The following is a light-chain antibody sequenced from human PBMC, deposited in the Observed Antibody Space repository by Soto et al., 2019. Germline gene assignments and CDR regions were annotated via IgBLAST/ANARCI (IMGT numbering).Light chain of an antibody. CDR2: GAS. CDR1: QSVDIN. V-gene: IGKV3-15*01. CDR3: QQYNSYPWT. J-gene: IGKJ1*01. Sequence: EILMTQSPATLSLSPGEIFTLSCRASQSVDINLAWYQQKPGQAPRLLIYGASTRATDMPGRFSGRGSGTEFTLTISSLQPDDFATYYCQQYNSYPWTFGQGTKVDIK.